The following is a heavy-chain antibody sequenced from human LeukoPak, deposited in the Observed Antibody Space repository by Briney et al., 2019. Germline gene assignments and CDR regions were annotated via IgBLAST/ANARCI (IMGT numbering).Heavy chain of an antibody. Sequence: PSETLSLTCTVSGGSISSYYWSWIRQPPGKGLEWIGYIYYSGSTNYNPSLMSRVTISVDTSKNQFSLKLSSVTAADTAVYYCARTTVTTRYYYYYGMDVWGKGTPVTVSS. CDR1: GGSISSYY. J-gene: IGHJ6*04. CDR2: IYYSGST. V-gene: IGHV4-59*01. D-gene: IGHD4-17*01. CDR3: ARTTVTTRYYYYYGMDV.